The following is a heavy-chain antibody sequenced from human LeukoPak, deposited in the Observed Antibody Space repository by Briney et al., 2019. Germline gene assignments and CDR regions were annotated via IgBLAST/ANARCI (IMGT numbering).Heavy chain of an antibody. Sequence: PGGSLRLSCAASGFTFSSYEMNWVRQAPGKGLEWVSYISSSGSTIYYADSVKGRFTISRDNSKNTLYLQMNSLRAEDTAVYYCAKSHSSSWTLHDYWGQGTLVTVSS. V-gene: IGHV3-48*03. CDR3: AKSHSSSWTLHDY. CDR2: ISSSGSTI. D-gene: IGHD6-13*01. CDR1: GFTFSSYE. J-gene: IGHJ4*02.